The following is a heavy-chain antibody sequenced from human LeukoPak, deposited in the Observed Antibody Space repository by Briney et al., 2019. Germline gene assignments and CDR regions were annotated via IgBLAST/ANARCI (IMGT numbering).Heavy chain of an antibody. D-gene: IGHD4-17*01. V-gene: IGHV4-34*01. CDR1: GGSLRGTY. Sequence: PSETLSLTCAVLGGSLRGTYWGWFAKPPGKGLRGLGEFNHSGSTNYSPCLKSRVTISVDTSKNQFSLKLSSVTAADTAVYYCASTRLRRYLFYYYGMDVWGQGTTVTVSS. J-gene: IGHJ6*02. CDR2: FNHSGST. CDR3: ASTRLRRYLFYYYGMDV.